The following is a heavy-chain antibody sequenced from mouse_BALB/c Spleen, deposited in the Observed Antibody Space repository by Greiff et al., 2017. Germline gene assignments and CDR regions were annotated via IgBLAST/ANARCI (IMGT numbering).Heavy chain of an antibody. CDR1: GYTITDYY. CDR2: IYPGSGST. Sequence: VQLQQSGPELVKPAASVKMSCTASGYTITDYYISWVKQRTGQGLEWIGGIYPGSGSTHYNPTFKGRATLTADTSSNTAYMQLSSLTTEDSAVYVCARDGNFAYWGQGTLVTVSA. V-gene: IGHV1-77*01. CDR3: ARDGNFAY. J-gene: IGHJ3*01. D-gene: IGHD1-1*01.